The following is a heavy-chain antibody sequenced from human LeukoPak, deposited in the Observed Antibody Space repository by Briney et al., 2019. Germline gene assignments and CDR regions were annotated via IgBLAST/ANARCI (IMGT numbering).Heavy chain of an antibody. CDR2: IIPILGIA. CDR3: ARASRWGDLSLGY. Sequence: SVKVSCKASGGTFSSYAISWVRQAPGQGLEWMGRIIPILGIANYAQKFQGRVTITADKSTSTAYMELSSLRSEDTAVYYCARASRWGDLSLGYWGQGTVVTVSS. J-gene: IGHJ4*02. CDR1: GGTFSSYA. D-gene: IGHD3-16*02. V-gene: IGHV1-69*04.